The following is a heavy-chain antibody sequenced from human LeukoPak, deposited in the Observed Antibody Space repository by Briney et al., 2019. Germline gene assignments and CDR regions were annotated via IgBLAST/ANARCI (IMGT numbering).Heavy chain of an antibody. CDR3: ARDHSAMPSY. V-gene: IGHV3-30*03. J-gene: IGHJ4*02. D-gene: IGHD2-2*01. CDR2: ISYDGSYT. Sequence: PARSLRLSCAASGFTISSYNFHWLRQAPAKGLEWLTVISYDGSYTSYGASVKGRFTVSRDNSQNTLYLQMNGLRAEDTALYYCARDHSAMPSYWGQGSLVTVSS. CDR1: GFTISSYN.